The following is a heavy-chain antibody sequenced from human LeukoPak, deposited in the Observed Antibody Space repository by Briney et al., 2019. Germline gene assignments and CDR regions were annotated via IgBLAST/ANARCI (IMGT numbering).Heavy chain of an antibody. CDR3: VRGGPVSRTAAGHPWEY. CDR2: INPSGGST. CDR1: GYTFTNYY. V-gene: IGHV1-46*01. Sequence: ASVKVSCKASGYTFTNYYMHWVRQAPGQGLEWMGIINPSGGSTTYTQKFQGRVTVTRDTSTSTVYMELSGLSSDDTAVYYCVRGGPVSRTAAGHPWEYWGQGTLVTFSS. J-gene: IGHJ4*02. D-gene: IGHD6-13*01.